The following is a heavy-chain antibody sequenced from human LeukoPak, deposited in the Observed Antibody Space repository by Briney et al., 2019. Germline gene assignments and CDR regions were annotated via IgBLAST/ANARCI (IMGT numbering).Heavy chain of an antibody. CDR1: GYTFTGYY. J-gene: IGHJ5*02. CDR3: ARDAIYGSGSYSPRPSKFDP. CDR2: INPNSGGT. Sequence: ASVKVSCKASGYTFTGYYMHWVRQAPGQGLEWMGRINPNSGGTNYAQKFQGRVTMTRDTSISTAYMELSRLRSDDTAAYYCARDAIYGSGSYSPRPSKFDPWGQGTLVTVSS. D-gene: IGHD3-10*01. V-gene: IGHV1-2*06.